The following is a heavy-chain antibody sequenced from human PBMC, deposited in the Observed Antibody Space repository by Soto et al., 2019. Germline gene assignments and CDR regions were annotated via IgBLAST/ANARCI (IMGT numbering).Heavy chain of an antibody. Sequence: QVQLQESGPGLVKPSQTLSLTCTVSGGSISSGDYYWSWIRQPPGKGLEWIGYIYYRGRTYYNPSLKRRVSISVDTSKNQFSRKLSSGTAADTAAYYCGRELGVQLWTVGWYFDLWGRGTLVTVSS. CDR3: GRELGVQLWTVGWYFDL. CDR1: GGSISSGDYY. J-gene: IGHJ2*01. CDR2: IYYRGRT. D-gene: IGHD5-18*01. V-gene: IGHV4-30-4*01.